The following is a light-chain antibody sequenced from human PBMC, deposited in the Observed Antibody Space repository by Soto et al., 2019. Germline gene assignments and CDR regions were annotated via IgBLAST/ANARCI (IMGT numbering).Light chain of an antibody. J-gene: IGKJ5*01. CDR1: QTISNT. V-gene: IGKV1-39*01. Sequence: DIQMTQSPSSLSASVGDRVTITCRASQTISNTLNWYQQRPGKPPNLLIYASSTLQSAVTPRFSGGGSGTEFTLTISSLQPEDFATYYCQQTYSTPINFGQGTRLEIK. CDR2: ASS. CDR3: QQTYSTPIN.